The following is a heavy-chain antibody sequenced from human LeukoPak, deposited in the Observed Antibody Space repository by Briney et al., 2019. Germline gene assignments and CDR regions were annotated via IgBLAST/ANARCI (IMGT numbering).Heavy chain of an antibody. V-gene: IGHV3-23*01. CDR3: ARDFTHIQDGSGSWWFDP. Sequence: HPGGSLRLSCEGSGMTFRMCAMSWVRQAPGKGLEWVSSITASGTTTYYADSLKGRFTISRDNLKNTLYLQMSSLRAEDTAVYYCARDFTHIQDGSGSWWFDPWGQGTLVTVSS. D-gene: IGHD3-10*01. CDR2: ITASGTTT. CDR1: GMTFRMCA. J-gene: IGHJ5*02.